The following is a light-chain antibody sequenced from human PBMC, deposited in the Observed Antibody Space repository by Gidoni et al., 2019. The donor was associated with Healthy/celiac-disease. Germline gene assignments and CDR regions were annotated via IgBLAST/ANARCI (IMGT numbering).Light chain of an antibody. J-gene: IGKJ2*04. Sequence: DIVMTQSLLSLPVTPGEPASISCRSSQSLLHSNGYNYLDWYLQKPGQSPQLLIYLGSNRASGVPDRFSGSGSGTDFTLKISRVEDEDVGVYYCMQALQTPLMCSFGQGTKLEIK. V-gene: IGKV2-28*01. CDR3: MQALQTPLMCS. CDR1: QSLLHSNGYNY. CDR2: LGS.